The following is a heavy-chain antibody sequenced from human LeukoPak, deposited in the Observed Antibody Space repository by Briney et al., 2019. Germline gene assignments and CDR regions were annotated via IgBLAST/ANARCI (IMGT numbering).Heavy chain of an antibody. CDR3: AGTPNWFDP. J-gene: IGHJ5*02. Sequence: SETLSLACSVSGDSISSYYWSWIRQPPGKGLEWIGYIYYSGSTNYNPSLKSRVTISVDTSKNQFSLKLSSVTAADTAVYYCAGTPNWFDPWGQGTLVTVSS. D-gene: IGHD2-15*01. CDR2: IYYSGST. V-gene: IGHV4-59*01. CDR1: GDSISSYY.